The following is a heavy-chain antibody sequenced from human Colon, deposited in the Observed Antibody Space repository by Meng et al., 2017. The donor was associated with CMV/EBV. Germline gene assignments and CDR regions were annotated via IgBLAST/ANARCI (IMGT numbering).Heavy chain of an antibody. CDR2: LYSGNTT. D-gene: IGHD2-2*02. CDR1: GVILSSMY. Sequence: GESLKISCAASGVILSSMYMNWVRQTPGKGLEWVALLYSGNTTKYADSVTGRFTISRDSSKNTLYLQMNNVRPGDTAIYYCARGRRYCTSDSCYIFDSWGQGALVTVSS. V-gene: IGHV3-66*02. J-gene: IGHJ4*02. CDR3: ARGRRYCTSDSCYIFDS.